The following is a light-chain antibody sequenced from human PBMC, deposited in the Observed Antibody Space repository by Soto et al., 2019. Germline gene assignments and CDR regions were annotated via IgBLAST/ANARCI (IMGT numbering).Light chain of an antibody. V-gene: IGLV1-40*01. CDR3: QSYDSSLSGSEV. CDR2: GNS. J-gene: IGLJ1*01. CDR1: SSNIGAGYD. Sequence: SVLTQPPSVSGAPGQRVTISCTGSSSNIGAGYDVHWYQQLPGTAPKFLIYGNSNRPSGVPDRFSGSKSGTSASLAITGLQAEDEADYYCQSYDSSLSGSEVFGTGTKLTVL.